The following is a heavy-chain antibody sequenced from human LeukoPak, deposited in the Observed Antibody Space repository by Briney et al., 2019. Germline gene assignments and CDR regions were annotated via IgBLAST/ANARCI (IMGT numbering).Heavy chain of an antibody. J-gene: IGHJ3*02. D-gene: IGHD5-18*01. CDR2: INHSGST. CDR3: ARGRYSYATGRGAFDI. CDR1: GGSFSGYY. Sequence: PSETLSLTCAVYGGSFSGYYWSWIRQPPGKGLEWIGEINHSGSTNYNPSLKSRITISVDRSKNQFSLKLSSVTAADTAVYYCARGRYSYATGRGAFDIWGQGTMVTVSS. V-gene: IGHV4-34*01.